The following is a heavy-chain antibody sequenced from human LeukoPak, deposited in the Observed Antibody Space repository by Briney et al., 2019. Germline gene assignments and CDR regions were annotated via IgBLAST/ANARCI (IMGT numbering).Heavy chain of an antibody. J-gene: IGHJ4*02. V-gene: IGHV3-23*01. D-gene: IGHD2-2*01. CDR3: AKAVGLSRNTREFDY. CDR2: ISGSGGST. CDR1: GFTFSSYA. Sequence: PGGSLRLSCAASGFTFSSYAMSWARQAPGKGLEWVSAISGSGGSTYYADSVKGRFTISRDNSKNTLYLQMNSLRAEDTAVYYCAKAVGLSRNTREFDYWGQGTLVTISS.